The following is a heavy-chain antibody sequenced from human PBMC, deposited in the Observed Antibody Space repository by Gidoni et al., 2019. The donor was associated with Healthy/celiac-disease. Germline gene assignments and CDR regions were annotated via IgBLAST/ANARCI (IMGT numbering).Heavy chain of an antibody. D-gene: IGHD4-17*01. CDR2: ISGSGGST. J-gene: IGHJ5*02. V-gene: IGHV3-23*01. CDR1: GFTFSSYA. CDR3: AKGTDYGDYLSWFDP. Sequence: EVQLLESGGGLVQPGGSLRLSCAASGFTFSSYAMSWVRQAPGKGLEWVSAISGSGGSTSDADSVKGRFTISRDNSKNTLYLQMNSLRAEDTAVYYCAKGTDYGDYLSWFDPWGQGTLVTVSS.